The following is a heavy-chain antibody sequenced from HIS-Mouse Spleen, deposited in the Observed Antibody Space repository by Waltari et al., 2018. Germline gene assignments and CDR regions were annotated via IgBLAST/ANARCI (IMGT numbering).Heavy chain of an antibody. CDR3: AISKQWLGRDDAFDI. V-gene: IGHV1-24*01. CDR2: FAPEDGEK. Sequence: QVQLVQSGAEVKKPGASVKVSCKVSGYTLTELSMHWVRQAPGKGLEWMGGFAPEDGEKISAQKFQGRVTMTEDTSTDTAYMELSSLRSEDTAVYYCAISKQWLGRDDAFDIWGQGTMVTVSS. CDR1: GYTLTELS. D-gene: IGHD6-19*01. J-gene: IGHJ3*02.